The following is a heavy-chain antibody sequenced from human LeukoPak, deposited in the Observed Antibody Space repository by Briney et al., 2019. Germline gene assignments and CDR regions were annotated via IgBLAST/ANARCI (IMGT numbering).Heavy chain of an antibody. CDR3: AKGSIYGDYGDFDH. CDR2: INGIGTSL. CDR1: GFSFDFSGYA. D-gene: IGHD4-17*01. Sequence: GGSLRLSCAASGFSFDFSGYAMSWVRQAPGKGLEWVSGINGIGTSLYYADSVKGRFTISRDNSDNTLYLQMNSLRADDTAVYYCAKGSIYGDYGDFDHWGQGTLVTVSS. V-gene: IGHV3-23*05. J-gene: IGHJ4*02.